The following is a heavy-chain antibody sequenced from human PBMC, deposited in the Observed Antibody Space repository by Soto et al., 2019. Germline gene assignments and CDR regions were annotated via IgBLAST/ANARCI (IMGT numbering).Heavy chain of an antibody. CDR3: ARVEVIAGWFDP. CDR1: GGSISSYY. V-gene: IGHV4-59*01. Sequence: SETLSLTCTVSGGSISSYYWSWIRQPPGKGLEWIGYIYYSGSTNYNPSLKSRVTISVDTSKNQFCLKLSSVTAADTAVYYCARVEVIAGWFDPWGQGTLVTVCS. J-gene: IGHJ5*02. D-gene: IGHD6-13*01. CDR2: IYYSGST.